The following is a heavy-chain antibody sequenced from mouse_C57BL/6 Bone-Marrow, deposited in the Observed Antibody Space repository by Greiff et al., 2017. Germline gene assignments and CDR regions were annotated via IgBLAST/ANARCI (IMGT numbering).Heavy chain of an antibody. D-gene: IGHD1-1*01. CDR1: GFTFSDYG. Sequence: DVHLVESGGGLVKPGGSLKLSCAASGFTFSDYGMHWVRQAPEKGLEWVAYISSGSSTIYYADTVKGRFTISRDNAKNTLFLQMTSLRSEDTAMYYCARDTVVAPFAYWGKGTLVTVSA. J-gene: IGHJ3*01. V-gene: IGHV5-17*01. CDR3: ARDTVVAPFAY. CDR2: ISSGSSTI.